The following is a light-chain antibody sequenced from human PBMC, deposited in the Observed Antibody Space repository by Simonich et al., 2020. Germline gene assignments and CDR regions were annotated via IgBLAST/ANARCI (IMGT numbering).Light chain of an antibody. CDR2: DVS. CDR3: SSYTSSSTWV. Sequence: QSARTQPAPGSGSPGQSITISCTGTSSDVGGYNYVSWYQQPPGKAPKLMIYDVSKRPSGVSNRSSASKAGNTASLTISGLQAKDEADYYCSSYTSSSTWVFGGGTKLTVL. V-gene: IGLV2-14*01. CDR1: SSDVGGYNY. J-gene: IGLJ3*02.